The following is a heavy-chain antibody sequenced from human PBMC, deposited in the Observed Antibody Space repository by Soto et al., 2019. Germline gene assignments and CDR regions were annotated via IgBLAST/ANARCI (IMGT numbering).Heavy chain of an antibody. V-gene: IGHV3-23*01. CDR2: ISGSGGST. D-gene: IGHD1-26*01. CDR1: GVTFSSCA. J-gene: IGHJ5*02. Sequence: EGSRRLWCAASGVTFSSCAMSWVRQAPGKGLEWVSAISGSGGSTYYADSVKGRFTISRDNSKNTLYLQMNRLRAEDRAVYYCAQDTILGATPWFEHWGQGT. CDR3: AQDTILGATPWFEH.